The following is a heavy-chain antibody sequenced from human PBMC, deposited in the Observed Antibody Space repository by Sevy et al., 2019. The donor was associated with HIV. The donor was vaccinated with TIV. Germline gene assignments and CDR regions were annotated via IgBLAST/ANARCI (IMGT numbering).Heavy chain of an antibody. D-gene: IGHD3-22*01. J-gene: IGHJ5*02. CDR2: ISNDGRNE. V-gene: IGHV3-30*18. CDR3: TKEGYYYDRRAHDWFDP. Sequence: GGSLRLSCAASGFNFSHYAMHWVRQAPGKGLEWVAVISNDGRNENYLDSLKGPFPISSDNSKKTKFLQMNSLRPEDTAVYSCTKEGYYYDRRAHDWFDPWGQGTLVTVSS. CDR1: GFNFSHYA.